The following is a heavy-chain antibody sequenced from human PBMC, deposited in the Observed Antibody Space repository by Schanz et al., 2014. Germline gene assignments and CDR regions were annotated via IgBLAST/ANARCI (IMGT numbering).Heavy chain of an antibody. Sequence: QVQLEESGGGVVQPGGSLRLSCVASGFSFSGFAVHWVRQAPGKGLEWVSIVSHDGFTKHYADSVRGRFTLSRDNSKNTVYLQMNXXXXXXXALYFCATDYSGGGCHIWGQGTMVTVSS. CDR1: GFSFSGFA. CDR3: ATDYSGGGCHI. V-gene: IGHV3-30*04. CDR2: VSHDGFTK. D-gene: IGHD6-19*01. J-gene: IGHJ3*02.